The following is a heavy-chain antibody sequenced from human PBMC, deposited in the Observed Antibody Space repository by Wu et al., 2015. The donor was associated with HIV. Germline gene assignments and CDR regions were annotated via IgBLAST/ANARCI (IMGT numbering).Heavy chain of an antibody. Sequence: QVQLVQSGAETKQPGSSVKVSCKSSGITFNNFAINWVRQAPGQGLEWLGGLTLIFGTSKFAQRFQGRVSITTDGSKGLAYMELSSLRSEDTAVYYCARDGMGYYDSSGSYYFDYWGRGNAGHRLL. CDR2: LTLIFGTS. D-gene: IGHD3-22*01. V-gene: IGHV1-69*05. CDR1: GITFNNFA. J-gene: IGHJ4*02. CDR3: ARDGMGYYDSSGSYYFDY.